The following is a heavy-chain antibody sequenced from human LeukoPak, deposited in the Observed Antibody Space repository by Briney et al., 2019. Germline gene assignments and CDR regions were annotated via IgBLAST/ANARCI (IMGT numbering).Heavy chain of an antibody. Sequence: GGSLRLSCATSGFNFEDYAMNWVRQAPGKGREWLGLITSKATGGTTDLAATVKGRFSISRDESKPIAYLQMNSLKNEDTGVYYCTREVERGGSYWGGDSWGQGTLVTVSS. CDR1: GFNFEDYA. D-gene: IGHD1-26*01. V-gene: IGHV3-49*04. CDR2: ITSKATGGTT. CDR3: TREVERGGSYWGGDS. J-gene: IGHJ4*02.